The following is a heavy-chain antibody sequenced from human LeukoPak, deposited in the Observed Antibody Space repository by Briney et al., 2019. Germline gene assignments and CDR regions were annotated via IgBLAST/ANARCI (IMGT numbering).Heavy chain of an antibody. CDR2: IYGSGST. V-gene: IGHV4-4*07. CDR1: GGSISSYS. J-gene: IGHJ6*02. Sequence: PSETLSLTCIVSGGSISSYSWSWIRQPAGKGLEWIGRIYGSGSTNYNPSLKSRVTMSIDTSKNQFSLKLTSVTAADTAVYYCASYSGRSSFDVWGQGTTVTVSS. D-gene: IGHD2-15*01. CDR3: ASYSGRSSFDV.